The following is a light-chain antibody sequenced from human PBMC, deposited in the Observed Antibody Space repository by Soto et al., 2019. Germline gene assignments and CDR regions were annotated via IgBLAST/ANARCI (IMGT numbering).Light chain of an antibody. Sequence: DIQMTQYPSSLSAALGDRVTITCLAIQGIGVYLAWFQQKPGNVPKLLIYAASTLQSGVPSRFSGSGSGTDFTLTISSLQPEDVATYYWQKYNSAPLTFGGGTKVEIK. CDR2: AAS. V-gene: IGKV1-27*01. CDR3: QKYNSAPLT. CDR1: QGIGVY. J-gene: IGKJ4*01.